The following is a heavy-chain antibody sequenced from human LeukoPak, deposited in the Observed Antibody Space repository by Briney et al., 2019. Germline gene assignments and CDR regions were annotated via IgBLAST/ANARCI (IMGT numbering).Heavy chain of an antibody. J-gene: IGHJ4*02. CDR2: INPNSGVT. Sequence: ASVKVSCKASGYTFTDDYVHWVRQAPGQGLEWMGWINPNSGVTNYAQKFQGRVTMTRDTSISTAYMELSRLRSDDTAVYYCARGAVVRNYGGNYGYWGQGTLVTISS. CDR3: ARGAVVRNYGGNYGY. D-gene: IGHD4-23*01. V-gene: IGHV1-2*02. CDR1: GYTFTDDY.